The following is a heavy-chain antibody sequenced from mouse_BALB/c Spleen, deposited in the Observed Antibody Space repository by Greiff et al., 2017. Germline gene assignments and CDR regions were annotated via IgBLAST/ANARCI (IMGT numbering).Heavy chain of an antibody. J-gene: IGHJ2*01. V-gene: IGHV5-6-5*01. CDR3: AREYFVTTVVATDY. D-gene: IGHD1-1*01. CDR1: GFTFSSYA. CDR2: ISSGGST. Sequence: EVKLVESGGGLVKPGGSLKLSCAASGFTFSSYAMSWVRQTPEKRLEWVASISSGGSTYYPDSVKGRFTISRDNARNILYLQMSSLRSEDTAMYYCAREYFVTTVVATDYWGQGTTLTVSS.